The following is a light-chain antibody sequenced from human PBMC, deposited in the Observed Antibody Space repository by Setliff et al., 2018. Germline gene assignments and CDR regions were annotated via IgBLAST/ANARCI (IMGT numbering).Light chain of an antibody. CDR2: EVT. CDR3: SAYAGNNNLI. V-gene: IGLV2-8*01. CDR1: SSDVGAYKY. J-gene: IGLJ2*01. Sequence: SVLTQPPSASGSPGQSVTLSCTGTSSDVGAYKYVSWYQQHAGEAPKLMIYEVTKRPSGVPDRFSGSKSGNTASLTVSGLQAEDEADYYCSAYAGNNNLIFGGGTK.